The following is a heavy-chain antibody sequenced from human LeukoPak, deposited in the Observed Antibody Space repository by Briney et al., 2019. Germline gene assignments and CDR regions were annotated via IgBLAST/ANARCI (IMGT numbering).Heavy chain of an antibody. Sequence: SEPLSLTCTVSGGSIGNTGYYWGWIRQPPGKGLEWIGSMHYSGGSNYSPSLKSRVTMSVDTSKNQFSPTLSSVTAADTAVYYCARRYSGYGYFDYWGQGTLVTVSS. J-gene: IGHJ4*02. D-gene: IGHD5-12*01. CDR1: GGSIGNTGYY. V-gene: IGHV4-39*01. CDR2: MHYSGGS. CDR3: ARRYSGYGYFDY.